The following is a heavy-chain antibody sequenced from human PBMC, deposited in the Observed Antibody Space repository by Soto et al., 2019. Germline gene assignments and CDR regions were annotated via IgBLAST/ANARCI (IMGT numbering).Heavy chain of an antibody. J-gene: IGHJ3*01. CDR3: ARDWGYCSSSSCREPAFDV. Sequence: QLQLQESASGLVRPSQTLSLTCAVSGGSVNSGGFSWNWIRQPPGKGLEWIGYVYQSGSTYYNPSLRSRVSISLGRSKNQFSLTLNSVTAADTAVYYCARDWGYCSSSSCREPAFDVWGQGTVVTVSS. D-gene: IGHD2-15*01. V-gene: IGHV4-30-2*01. CDR1: GGSVNSGGFS. CDR2: VYQSGST.